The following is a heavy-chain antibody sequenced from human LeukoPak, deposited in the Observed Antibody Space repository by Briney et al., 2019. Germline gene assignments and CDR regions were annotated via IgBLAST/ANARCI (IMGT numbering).Heavy chain of an antibody. V-gene: IGHV3-23*01. D-gene: IGHD2-2*01. CDR3: AKDQALSLSSSRALDY. CDR2: ISSSGGSP. J-gene: IGHJ4*02. Sequence: PGGSLRLSCVASGFPFSSYWMTWVRQAPGKGLEWVSAISSSGGSPYYADSVNGRFTISRDNSKNTLYLQMNSLRAEDTALYYCAKDQALSLSSSRALDYWGQGTLVTVSS. CDR1: GFPFSSYW.